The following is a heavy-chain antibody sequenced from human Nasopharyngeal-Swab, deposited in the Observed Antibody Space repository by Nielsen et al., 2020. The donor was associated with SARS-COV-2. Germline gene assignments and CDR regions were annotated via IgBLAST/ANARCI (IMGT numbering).Heavy chain of an antibody. CDR3: ARTAGYYYMDV. CDR1: GGSISSYS. CDR2: IYYSGST. J-gene: IGHJ6*03. V-gene: IGHV4-59*01. Sequence: ESLKISCAVSGGSISSYSWSWIRLPPGKELEWIGYIYYSGSTNYSPSLKSRVTISVDTSKNQFSLKLNSVTAADTAVYYCARTAGYYYMDVWGKGTTVTVSS. D-gene: IGHD6-13*01.